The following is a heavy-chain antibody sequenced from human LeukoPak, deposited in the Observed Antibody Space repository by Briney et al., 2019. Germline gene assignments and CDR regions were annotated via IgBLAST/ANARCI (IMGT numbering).Heavy chain of an antibody. V-gene: IGHV4-34*01. CDR3: ARRETGDGSYFSNY. J-gene: IGHJ4*02. CDR1: GGSFSGYY. CDR2: ISHSGST. Sequence: SETLSLTCAVYGGSFSGYYWSWIRQPPGKGLEWIGEISHSGSTNYNPSLKSRVTISVDTSKNQFSLKLSSVTAADTAVYYCARRETGDGSYFSNYWGQGTLVTVSS. D-gene: IGHD1-26*01.